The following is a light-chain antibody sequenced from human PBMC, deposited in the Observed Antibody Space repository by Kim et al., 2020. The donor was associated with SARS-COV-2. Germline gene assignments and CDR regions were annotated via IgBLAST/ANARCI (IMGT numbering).Light chain of an antibody. V-gene: IGLV1-44*01. CDR2: GTD. J-gene: IGLJ2*01. CDR1: NSNIGYDS. CDR3: SAWDNTLDGAVV. Sequence: SVLTQPPSASGTPGQRVTISCSGSNSNIGYDSVNWYQQVPGTAPRLLIFGTDKRPSGVPDRFSASKSGTSASLAISGLQSEDEADYYCSAWDNTLDGAVVFGGGTQLTVL.